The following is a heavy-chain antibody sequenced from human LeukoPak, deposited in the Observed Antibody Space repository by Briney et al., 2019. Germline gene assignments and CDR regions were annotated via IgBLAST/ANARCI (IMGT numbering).Heavy chain of an antibody. J-gene: IGHJ3*02. CDR3: ARETGLGSAFDI. CDR1: GGSISSGGYY. Sequence: SETLSLTCTVSGGSISSGGYYWSWIRQHPGKGLEWIGYIYYSGSTYYNPSLKSRVTISVDTSKNQFSLKLSSVTAADTAVYCCARETGLGSAFDIWGQGTMVTVSS. D-gene: IGHD3-16*01. CDR2: IYYSGST. V-gene: IGHV4-31*03.